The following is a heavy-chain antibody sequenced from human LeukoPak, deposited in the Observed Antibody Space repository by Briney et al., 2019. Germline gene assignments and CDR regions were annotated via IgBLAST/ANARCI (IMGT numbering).Heavy chain of an antibody. CDR3: ARDLGSSGWYQSWFDP. Sequence: PSETLSLTCTVSGGSISSYYWSWIRQPPGKGLEWIGYIYYSGSTNYNPSLKSRVTISVDTSKNQFSLKLSSVTAADTAVYYCARDLGSSGWYQSWFDPWGRGTLVTVSS. J-gene: IGHJ5*02. CDR2: IYYSGST. D-gene: IGHD6-19*01. V-gene: IGHV4-59*01. CDR1: GGSISSYY.